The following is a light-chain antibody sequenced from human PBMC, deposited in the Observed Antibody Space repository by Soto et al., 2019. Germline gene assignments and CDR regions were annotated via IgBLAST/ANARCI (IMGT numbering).Light chain of an antibody. J-gene: IGKJ2*01. CDR3: QQYNNWPRT. CDR1: QSVSSN. V-gene: IGKV3-15*01. CDR2: GAS. Sequence: EMVMTQSPATLSVSPGERATLSCRASQSVSSNLAWYQQKPGQTPRLLIYGASTRATGIPARFSGSGSATEFTLTISSLQSEDFAFYYCQQYNNWPRTFGQGTKLEIK.